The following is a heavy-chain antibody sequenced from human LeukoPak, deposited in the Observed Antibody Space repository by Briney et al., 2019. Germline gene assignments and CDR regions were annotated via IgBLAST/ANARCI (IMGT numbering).Heavy chain of an antibody. Sequence: PEVSLRLSCAASGFTVSSNYRSWVRQAPGKGLEWVSVLYSGGSTFYADSVKGRFTISRDNAKNTLYLQMNGLRAEDTAVYYCARETRGPCNGGSCFWYYFDDWGQGTLVTVSS. D-gene: IGHD2-15*01. CDR1: GFTVSSNY. J-gene: IGHJ4*02. V-gene: IGHV3-53*01. CDR3: ARETRGPCNGGSCFWYYFDD. CDR2: LYSGGST.